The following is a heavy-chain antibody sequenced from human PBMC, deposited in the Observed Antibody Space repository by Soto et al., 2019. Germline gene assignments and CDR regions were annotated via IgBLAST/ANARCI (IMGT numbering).Heavy chain of an antibody. V-gene: IGHV4-34*01. CDR3: ARGSWYSSGYGPMFDY. CDR2: INHSGST. Sequence: SETLSLTCAVYGGSFSGYYWSWIRQPPGKGLEWIGEINHSGSTNYNPSLKSRVTISVDTSKNQFSLKLSSVTAADTAVYYCARGSWYSSGYGPMFDYWGQGTLVTVSS. D-gene: IGHD6-19*01. J-gene: IGHJ4*02. CDR1: GGSFSGYY.